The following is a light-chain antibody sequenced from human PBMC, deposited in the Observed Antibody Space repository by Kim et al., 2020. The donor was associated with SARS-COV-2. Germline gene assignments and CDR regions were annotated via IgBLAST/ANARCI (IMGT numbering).Light chain of an antibody. CDR1: NIEDVN. J-gene: IGLJ2*01. CDR3: QVWDSRAVI. V-gene: IGLV3-9*01. Sequence: VALGQTATIPYGGKNIEDVNVHWYQQRPGQASVLVMFGDKRRPSGSPEQLSGSNSGNTATLTFSRVEAGDEGAYYCQVWDSRAVIFGGGTQLTVL. CDR2: GDK.